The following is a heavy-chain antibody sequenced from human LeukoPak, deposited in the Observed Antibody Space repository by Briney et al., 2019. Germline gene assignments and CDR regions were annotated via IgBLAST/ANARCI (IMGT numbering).Heavy chain of an antibody. CDR2: ISSSSSTI. CDR3: AKDLKIIAAGPFDY. D-gene: IGHD6-13*01. J-gene: IGHJ4*02. CDR1: GFTFSSHS. V-gene: IGHV3-48*01. Sequence: PGGSLRLSCAASGFTFSSHSMNWVRQAPGKGLEWVSYISSSSSTIYYADSVKGRFTISRDNAKNSLYLQMNSLRAEDTAVYYCAKDLKIIAAGPFDYWGQGTLVTVSS.